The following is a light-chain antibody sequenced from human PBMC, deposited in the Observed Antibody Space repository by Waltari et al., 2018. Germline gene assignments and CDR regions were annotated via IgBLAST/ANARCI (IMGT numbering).Light chain of an antibody. CDR2: HDR. J-gene: IGLJ2*01. CDR3: QTWDTNTAVT. CDR1: KLGDKY. Sequence: SYELTQPPSVSVSPGQTALITCSGTKLGDKYTSWYQQKAGQSPLLVISHDRKRPSGNPGRFAGSSPGNTATLIISDTQAVDEADYYCQTWDTNTAVTFGGGTTLTVL. V-gene: IGLV3-1*01.